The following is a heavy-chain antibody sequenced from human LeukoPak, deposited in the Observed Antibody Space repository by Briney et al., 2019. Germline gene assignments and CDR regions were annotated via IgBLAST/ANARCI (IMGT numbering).Heavy chain of an antibody. J-gene: IGHJ5*02. D-gene: IGHD3-10*01. CDR1: GFTFSSYG. CDR2: IWYDGSNK. CDR3: ARGRITMVRGVPENWFDP. Sequence: GGSLRLSCAASGFTFSSYGMHWVRQAPGKGLEWVAVIWYDGSNKHYADSVKGRFTISRDNSKNTLYLQMNSLRAEDTAVYYCARGRITMVRGVPENWFDPWGQGTLVTVSS. V-gene: IGHV3-33*01.